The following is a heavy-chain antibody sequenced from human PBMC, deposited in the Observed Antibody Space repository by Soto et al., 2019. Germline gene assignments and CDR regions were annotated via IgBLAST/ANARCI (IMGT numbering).Heavy chain of an antibody. CDR2: ISYDGSNK. V-gene: IGHV3-30-3*01. J-gene: IGHJ4*02. CDR1: GFTFSNYA. CDR3: ARDPRLEVTTPDY. Sequence: PGGSLRLSCAASGFTFSNYAMHWVRQAPGKGLEWVAVISYDGSNKYYADSVKGRFTISRDNSKNTLYLQMNSLRAEDTAVYYCARDPRLEVTTPDYWGQGTLVTVSS. D-gene: IGHD4-17*01.